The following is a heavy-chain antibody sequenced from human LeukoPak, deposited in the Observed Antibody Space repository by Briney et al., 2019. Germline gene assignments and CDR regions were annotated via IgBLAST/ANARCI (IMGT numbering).Heavy chain of an antibody. J-gene: IGHJ3*02. V-gene: IGHV7-4-1*02. CDR3: AREIQVVVAATSLSSRAFDI. D-gene: IGHD2-15*01. Sequence: AASVKVSCKASGYTFTSYAMNWVRQAPGQGLEWMGWINTNTGNPTYAQGFTGRFVFSLDTSVSTAYLQISSLKAEDTAVYYCAREIQVVVAATSLSSRAFDIWGQGTMVTVSS. CDR2: INTNTGNP. CDR1: GYTFTSYA.